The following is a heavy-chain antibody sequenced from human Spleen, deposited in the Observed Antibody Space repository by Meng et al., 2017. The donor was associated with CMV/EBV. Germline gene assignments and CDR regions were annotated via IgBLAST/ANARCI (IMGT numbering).Heavy chain of an antibody. V-gene: IGHV4-61*01. CDR3: ARVGAAGTDGGASPTGAFDI. CDR2: INHYSGST. J-gene: IGHJ3*02. Sequence: SETLSLTCTVSGGSVSSSSSYWSWIRQPPGKGLEWIGYINHYSGSTIYNPSLKSRVTISVDTANNQFSLKLSSVTAADTAVYYCARVGAAGTDGGASPTGAFDIWGQGTMVTVSS. D-gene: IGHD6-13*01. CDR1: GGSVSSSSSY.